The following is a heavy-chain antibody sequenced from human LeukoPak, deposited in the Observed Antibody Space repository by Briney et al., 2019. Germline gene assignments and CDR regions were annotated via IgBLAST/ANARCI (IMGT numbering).Heavy chain of an antibody. CDR3: AKEHCSGGSCYILDY. Sequence: GGSLRLSCAASGFTFDDYGMSWVRQAPGKGLEWVSAISGSGGGTYYADSVKGRFTISRDNSKNTLYLQMNSLRAEDTAVYYCAKEHCSGGSCYILDYWGQGTLVTVSS. V-gene: IGHV3-23*01. CDR2: ISGSGGGT. CDR1: GFTFDDYG. J-gene: IGHJ4*02. D-gene: IGHD2-15*01.